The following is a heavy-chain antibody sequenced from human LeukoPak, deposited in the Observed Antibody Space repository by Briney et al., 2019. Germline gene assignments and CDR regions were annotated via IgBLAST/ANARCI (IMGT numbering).Heavy chain of an antibody. CDR2: IYHSGST. J-gene: IGHJ4*02. CDR3: ARDGYPTHDSSG. V-gene: IGHV4-38-2*02. CDR1: GYSISSGYY. Sequence: PSETLSLTCTVSGYSISSGYYWGWIRQPPGKGLEWIGSIYHSGSTYYNPSLKSRVTISVDTSKNQFSLKLSSVTAADTAVYYCARDGYPTHDSSGWGQGTLVTAPS. D-gene: IGHD3-22*01.